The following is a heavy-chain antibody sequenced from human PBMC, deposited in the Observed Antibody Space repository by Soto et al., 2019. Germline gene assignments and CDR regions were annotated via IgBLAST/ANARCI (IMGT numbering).Heavy chain of an antibody. J-gene: IGHJ4*02. Sequence: PGGSLRLSCAASGFTFRSYGMFWVRQAPGKGLEWVALIWYDGSSKYYADSVRGRFTISRDDSKNTLYLQMNSLRAEDTAVYHCARDLGTYPGSYFDYWGQGTLVTVSS. CDR2: IWYDGSSK. V-gene: IGHV3-33*01. CDR3: ARDLGTYPGSYFDY. D-gene: IGHD2-15*01. CDR1: GFTFRSYG.